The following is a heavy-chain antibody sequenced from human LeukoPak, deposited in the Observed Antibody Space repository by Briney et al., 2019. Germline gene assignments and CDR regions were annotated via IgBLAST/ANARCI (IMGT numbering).Heavy chain of an antibody. D-gene: IGHD2-2*01. CDR2: ISGSGGST. CDR3: ARAGIYCSGTSCQVVDY. CDR1: GFTFSSYA. J-gene: IGHJ4*02. Sequence: GGSLRLSCAASGFTFSSYAMSWVRQAPGKGLEWVSAISGSGGSTSYADSVKGRFTISRDNSKNTLYLQMNTLRAEDTSGYYCARAGIYCSGTSCQVVDYWGQGTLVTVSS. V-gene: IGHV3-23*01.